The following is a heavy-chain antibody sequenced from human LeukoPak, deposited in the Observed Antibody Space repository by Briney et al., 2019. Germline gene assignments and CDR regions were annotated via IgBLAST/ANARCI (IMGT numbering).Heavy chain of an antibody. CDR1: GYTFTDYY. V-gene: IGHV1-2*02. CDR3: ARDGAFDY. J-gene: IGHJ4*02. CDR2: INPNSGDT. Sequence: ASAKVSCKASGYTFTDYYMHWVRQAPGQGLEWMGWINPNSGDTNYAHKFQGRVTMTRDTSISTAYMEVSRLTSDDTAVFYCARDGAFDYWGQGTLVTVSS. D-gene: IGHD3-16*01.